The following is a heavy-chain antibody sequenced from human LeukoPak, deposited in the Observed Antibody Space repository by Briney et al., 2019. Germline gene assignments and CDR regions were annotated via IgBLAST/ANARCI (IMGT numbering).Heavy chain of an antibody. Sequence: PGGSLRLSCAASGFTVSSNYMSWVRQAPGKGLEWVSVIYSGGSTYYADSVKGRFTISRDNSKSTLYLQMNSLRAEDTAVYYCARATYDSSGLFDYWGQGTLVTVSS. CDR1: GFTVSSNY. CDR3: ARATYDSSGLFDY. D-gene: IGHD3-22*01. J-gene: IGHJ4*02. CDR2: IYSGGST. V-gene: IGHV3-66*02.